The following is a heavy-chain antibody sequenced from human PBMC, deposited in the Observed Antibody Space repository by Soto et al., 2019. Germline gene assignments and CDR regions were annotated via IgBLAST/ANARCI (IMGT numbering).Heavy chain of an antibody. Sequence: QVQLVQSGAEVKKPGASVKVSCKASGYTFTSYDINWVRQATGQGLEWMGWMNPNSASTGYAQKFQGRVTMTRNSSVSTAYMELRSLRSEDTAVYYCARERTVAGNDYWGQGTLVTVSS. CDR3: ARERTVAGNDY. D-gene: IGHD6-19*01. CDR2: MNPNSAST. J-gene: IGHJ4*02. CDR1: GYTFTSYD. V-gene: IGHV1-8*01.